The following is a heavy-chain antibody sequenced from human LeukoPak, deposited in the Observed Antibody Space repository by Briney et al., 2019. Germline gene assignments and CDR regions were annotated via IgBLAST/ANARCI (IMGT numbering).Heavy chain of an antibody. CDR1: GGSISSGGYS. Sequence: SETLSHTCAVSGGSISSGGYSWSWIRQPSGKGLEWIGYIYHSGSTYYNPSLKSRVTISVDRSKNQFSLKLSSVTAADTAVYYCARAGVAATKGLVWFDPWVQGTLVTVSS. J-gene: IGHJ5*02. D-gene: IGHD2-15*01. CDR3: ARAGVAATKGLVWFDP. V-gene: IGHV4-30-2*01. CDR2: IYHSGST.